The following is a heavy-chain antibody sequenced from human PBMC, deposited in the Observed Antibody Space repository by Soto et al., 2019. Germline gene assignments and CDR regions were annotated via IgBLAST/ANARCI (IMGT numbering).Heavy chain of an antibody. D-gene: IGHD2-2*01. CDR2: IDQDESEK. Sequence: EVQLAESGGGLVQPGGSLRLSCAASGFTFSSYWMSWVRQAPGKGLEWVANIDQDESEKYYVDSVRGRFTISRDNAKSSLYLQMNSLRAEDTAVYYCAREGDRGNRYGPRVECRSSACYSNYWGQGARVTVSS. CDR3: AREGDRGNRYGPRVECRSSACYSNY. CDR1: GFTFSSYW. J-gene: IGHJ4*02. V-gene: IGHV3-7*01.